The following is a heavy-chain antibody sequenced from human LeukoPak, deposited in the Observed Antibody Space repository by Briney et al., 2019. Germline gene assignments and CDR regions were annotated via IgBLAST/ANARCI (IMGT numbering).Heavy chain of an antibody. J-gene: IGHJ4*02. V-gene: IGHV4-31*03. Sequence: PSETLSLTCTVSGGSISSGGYYWSWIRQHPGKGLEWIGYIYYSGSTYYNPSLKSRVTISVDTSKNQFSLKLSSVTAADTAVYYCARVVPAALYYFDYWGQGTLVTVSS. CDR2: IYYSGST. D-gene: IGHD2-2*01. CDR3: ARVVPAALYYFDY. CDR1: GGSISSGGYY.